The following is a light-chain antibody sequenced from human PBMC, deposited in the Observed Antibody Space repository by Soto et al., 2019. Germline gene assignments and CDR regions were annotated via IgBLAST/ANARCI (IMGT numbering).Light chain of an antibody. CDR3: HQRSNWPLT. V-gene: IGKV3-11*01. J-gene: IGKJ4*01. Sequence: EVVLTQSPATLYLSPGERATLSCRASQSVTKYLAWYQQKPGQALRLLISDVSKRATGIPARFSGSGSATDFTLTISSLEPEDFAVYYCHQRSNWPLTFGGGTKLEIK. CDR1: QSVTKY. CDR2: DVS.